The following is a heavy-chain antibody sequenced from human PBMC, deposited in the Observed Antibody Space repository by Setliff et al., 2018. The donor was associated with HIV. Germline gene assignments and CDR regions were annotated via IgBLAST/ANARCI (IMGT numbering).Heavy chain of an antibody. Sequence: SQTLSLTCTVSGGSISSYYWSWIRQPPGKGLEWIGYIYYSGSTNYNPSLKSRVTISVDTSKNQFSLKLSSVTAADTAVYYCARHAGGYPFYYYYYYMDVWGKGTTVTVSS. J-gene: IGHJ6*03. CDR1: GGSISSYY. CDR2: IYYSGST. V-gene: IGHV4-59*08. D-gene: IGHD3-22*01. CDR3: ARHAGGYPFYYYYYYMDV.